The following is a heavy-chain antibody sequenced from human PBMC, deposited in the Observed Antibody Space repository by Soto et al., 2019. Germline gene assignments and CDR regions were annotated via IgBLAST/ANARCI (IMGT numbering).Heavy chain of an antibody. V-gene: IGHV4-30-2*01. CDR2: IYHSGST. Sequence: PWETLSLTCAFSVVSISSGGYSWSWIRQPPGKGLEWIGYIYHSGSTYYNPSLKSRVTISVDRSKNQFSLKLSSVTAADTAVYYCAGRGSYYEGHDAFDIGGHGTRV. J-gene: IGHJ3*02. CDR1: VVSISSGGYS. D-gene: IGHD1-26*01. CDR3: AGRGSYYEGHDAFDI.